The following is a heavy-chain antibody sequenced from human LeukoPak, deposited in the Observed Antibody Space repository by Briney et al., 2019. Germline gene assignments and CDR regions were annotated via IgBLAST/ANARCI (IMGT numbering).Heavy chain of an antibody. CDR3: ARADYLDSSGYFGKFEY. V-gene: IGHV4-31*03. Sequence: PSQTLSLTCTVSGGSISSGGHYWSWIRQHPGKGLEWIGNIYYSGNTYYNPSLKSRVTISVDTSKNQFSLELSSVTAADTVVYYCARADYLDSSGYFGKFEYWGQGTLVTVSS. CDR2: IYYSGNT. D-gene: IGHD3-22*01. J-gene: IGHJ4*02. CDR1: GGSISSGGHY.